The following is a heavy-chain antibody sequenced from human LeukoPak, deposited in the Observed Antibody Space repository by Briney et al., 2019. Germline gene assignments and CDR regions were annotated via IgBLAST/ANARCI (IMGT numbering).Heavy chain of an antibody. Sequence: GGSLRLSCAASGFTFSSYGMSWVRQAPGKGLEWVANIKQDGSEKYYVDSVKGRFTISRDNAKNSLYLQMNSLRAEDTAVYYCARSPGRVYWGQGTLVTVSS. CDR2: IKQDGSEK. V-gene: IGHV3-7*01. CDR1: GFTFSSYG. J-gene: IGHJ4*02. CDR3: ARSPGRVY.